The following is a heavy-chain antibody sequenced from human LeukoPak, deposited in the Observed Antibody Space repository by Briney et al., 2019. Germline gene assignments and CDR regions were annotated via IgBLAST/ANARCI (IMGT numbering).Heavy chain of an antibody. J-gene: IGHJ3*02. CDR3: AKDWDYYDSSGYYFDAFDI. V-gene: IGHV3-23*01. D-gene: IGHD3-22*01. Sequence: GGSLRLSCAASGFTFSSYAMSWVRQAPGKGLEWVSAISGSGGSAYYADSVKGRFTISRDNSKNTLYLQMNSLRAEDTAVYYCAKDWDYYDSSGYYFDAFDIWGQGTMVTVSS. CDR1: GFTFSSYA. CDR2: ISGSGGSA.